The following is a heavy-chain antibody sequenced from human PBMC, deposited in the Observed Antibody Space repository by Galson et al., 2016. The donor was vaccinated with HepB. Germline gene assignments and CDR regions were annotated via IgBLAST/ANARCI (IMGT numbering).Heavy chain of an antibody. Sequence: CAISGDSVSSNSAGWNWIRQSPSRGLEWLGRTYYRSQWSHDYAPSVRGRLFLYADTSKNQFSMQLNSVTLEDTAVNYCTSVNHLGRGMNVWGQGTTVTVSS. CDR1: GDSVSSNSAG. V-gene: IGHV6-1*01. CDR3: TSVNHLGRGMNV. J-gene: IGHJ6*02. CDR2: TYYRSQWSH. D-gene: IGHD1-14*01.